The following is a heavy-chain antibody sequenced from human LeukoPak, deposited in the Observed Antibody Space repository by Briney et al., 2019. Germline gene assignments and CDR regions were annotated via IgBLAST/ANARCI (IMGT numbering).Heavy chain of an antibody. Sequence: GGSLRLSCAASGFTISSDALTWVRLAPGKGLECVSGISGSNTYYAESVKGRFTISRDDSNNMLYLQMNSLRAEDTAVYYCAKRRSRNTGPLDYWGQGTLVTVPP. D-gene: IGHD5-18*01. CDR1: GFTISSDA. J-gene: IGHJ4*02. CDR2: ISGSNT. CDR3: AKRRSRNTGPLDY. V-gene: IGHV3-23*01.